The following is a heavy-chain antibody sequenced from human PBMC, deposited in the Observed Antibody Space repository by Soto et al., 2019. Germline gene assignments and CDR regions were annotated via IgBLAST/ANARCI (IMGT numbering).Heavy chain of an antibody. CDR3: TRDIFRTITTVDF. CDR1: GFDFDDYA. J-gene: IGHJ4*02. D-gene: IGHD4-4*01. CDR2: ISWNGAYT. Sequence: EVQLVESGGGLVQPGRSLRLSCVVSGFDFDDYAMNWVRQAPGKGLEWVAGISWNGAYTGYADSVKGRFIISRDNAKNALYLQISSLRPEDTALYYCTRDIFRTITTVDFWGQGALVTVSS. V-gene: IGHV3-9*01.